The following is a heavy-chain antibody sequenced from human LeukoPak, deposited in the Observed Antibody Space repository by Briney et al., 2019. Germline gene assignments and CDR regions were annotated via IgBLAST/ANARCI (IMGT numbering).Heavy chain of an antibody. D-gene: IGHD6-13*01. CDR3: ARDNMRDGGIAAAGTDY. J-gene: IGHJ4*02. Sequence: GGSLRLSCAASGFTFSTYWMSWVRQAPGKGLERVANIKQDGSEKYYVDSVKGRLTISRDNAKNSLYLQMNSLRAEDTAVYYCARDNMRDGGIAAAGTDYWGQGTLVTVSS. CDR1: GFTFSTYW. V-gene: IGHV3-7*01. CDR2: IKQDGSEK.